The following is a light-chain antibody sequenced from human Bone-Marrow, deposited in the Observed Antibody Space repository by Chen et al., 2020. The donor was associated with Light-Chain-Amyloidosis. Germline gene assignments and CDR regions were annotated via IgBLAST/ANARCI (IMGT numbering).Light chain of an antibody. V-gene: IGLV3-25*02. CDR3: QSADSSGTYEVI. CDR1: DLPTKY. CDR2: RDT. J-gene: IGLJ2*01. Sequence: SYELTQPPSVSVSPGPTARITCSAADLPTKYAYWYQQKPGQAPVLVIHRDTERPSGISERFSGSSSGTTATWSISGVQAEEGGDYHCQSADSSGTYEVIFGGGTNLTV.